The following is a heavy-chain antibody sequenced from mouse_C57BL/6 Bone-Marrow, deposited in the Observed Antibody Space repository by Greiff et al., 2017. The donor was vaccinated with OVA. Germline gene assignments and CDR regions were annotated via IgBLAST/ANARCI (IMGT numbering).Heavy chain of an antibody. V-gene: IGHV1-54*01. D-gene: IGHD2-2*01. CDR2: INPGSGGT. Sequence: VQLQQSGAELVRPGTSVKVSCKASGYAFTNYLIEWVKQRPGQGLEWIGVINPGSGGTNNNEKFKGKATLTADKSSSTAYMQLSSLTSEDSAVYFCARQGPYGYDEGYAMDYWGQGTSVTVSS. CDR3: ARQGPYGYDEGYAMDY. CDR1: GYAFTNYL. J-gene: IGHJ4*01.